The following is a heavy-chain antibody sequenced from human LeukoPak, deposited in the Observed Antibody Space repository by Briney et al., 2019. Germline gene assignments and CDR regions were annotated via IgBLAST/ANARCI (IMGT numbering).Heavy chain of an antibody. CDR2: INRSGST. CDR3: ARAVSYYDSSGYWVVRNFDY. CDR1: GGSFIGYY. V-gene: IGHV4-34*01. J-gene: IGHJ4*02. D-gene: IGHD3-22*01. Sequence: SETLSLTCAVYGGSFIGYYWSWIRQPPGKGLEWIGEINRSGSTNYNPSLKSRVTISVDTSKNQFSLKLSSVTAADTAVYYCARAVSYYDSSGYWVVRNFDYWGQGTLVTVSS.